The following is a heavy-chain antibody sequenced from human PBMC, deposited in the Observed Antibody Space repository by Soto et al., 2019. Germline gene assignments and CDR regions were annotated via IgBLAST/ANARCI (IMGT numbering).Heavy chain of an antibody. D-gene: IGHD2-2*01. Sequence: PSETLSLTCTVSGGSISSGDYYWSWIRQPPGKGLEWIGYIYYSGSTYYNPSLKSRVTISVDTSKNQFSLKLSSVTAADTAVYYCASLLYGGVGPAATTPPVWGQGTTVTVSS. CDR1: GGSISSGDYY. CDR3: ASLLYGGVGPAATTPPV. J-gene: IGHJ6*02. CDR2: IYYSGST. V-gene: IGHV4-30-4*01.